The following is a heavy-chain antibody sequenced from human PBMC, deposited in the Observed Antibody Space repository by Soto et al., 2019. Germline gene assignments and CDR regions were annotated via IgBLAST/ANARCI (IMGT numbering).Heavy chain of an antibody. V-gene: IGHV4-31*03. D-gene: IGHD6-19*01. CDR1: GGSISSGGYY. CDR2: IYYSGTT. J-gene: IGHJ4*02. CDR3: ASQATGWYPDY. Sequence: QVQLQESGPGLVKPSRTLSLTCNVSGGSISSGGYYWSWIRQHPGKGLEWIGYIYYSGTTYYNPSLKRRLTISVDTSKNQFSLKLSSVTAADTAVYYCASQATGWYPDYWGQGTLVTVSS.